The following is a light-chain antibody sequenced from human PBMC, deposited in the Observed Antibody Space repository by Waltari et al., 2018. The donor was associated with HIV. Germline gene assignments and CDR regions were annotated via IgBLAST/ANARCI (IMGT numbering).Light chain of an antibody. CDR3: QQYDNLLT. J-gene: IGKJ4*01. Sequence: DIQMTQSPSSLSASVGDRVTITCQASQDISTYLNWYKQKPGKAPKLLIYDASNLETGVPSRFSGSGSWTDFTFTIISLQPEDIATYYCQQYDNLLTFGGGTKVEIK. CDR2: DAS. CDR1: QDISTY. V-gene: IGKV1-33*01.